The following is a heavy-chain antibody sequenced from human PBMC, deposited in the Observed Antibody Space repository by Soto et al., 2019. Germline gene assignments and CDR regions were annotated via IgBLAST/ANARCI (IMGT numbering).Heavy chain of an antibody. Sequence: PSETLSLTCAVYGGSFSGYYWSWIRQPPGKGLEWIGEINHSGSTNYNPSLKSRVTISVDTSKNQFSLKLSSVTAADTAVYYCARGRRGRTIFGVVAKYCFDYWGQGTLVTVSS. CDR2: INHSGST. CDR3: ARGRRGRTIFGVVAKYCFDY. V-gene: IGHV4-34*01. J-gene: IGHJ4*02. CDR1: GGSFSGYY. D-gene: IGHD3-3*01.